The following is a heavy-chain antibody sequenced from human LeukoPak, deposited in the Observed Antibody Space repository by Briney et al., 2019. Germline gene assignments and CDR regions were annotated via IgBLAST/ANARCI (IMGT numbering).Heavy chain of an antibody. V-gene: IGHV1-8*01. CDR1: GYTFTSYD. D-gene: IGHD5-18*01. CDR2: MNPNSDNT. J-gene: IGHJ6*03. Sequence: ASVKVSCKVSGYTFTSYDINWVRQATGQGLEWMGWMNPNSDNTGYAQKFQGRVTMTRNTSISTAYMELSSLRSEDTAVYYCAKRGYSYGLQYYYYYYMDVWGKGTTVTVSS. CDR3: AKRGYSYGLQYYYYYYMDV.